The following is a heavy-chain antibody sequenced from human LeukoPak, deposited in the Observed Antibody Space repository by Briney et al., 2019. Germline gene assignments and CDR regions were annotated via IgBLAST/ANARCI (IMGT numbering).Heavy chain of an antibody. D-gene: IGHD2-2*01. CDR2: ISSGGGTT. J-gene: IGHJ6*02. CDR1: AFTFSTYA. CDR3: ANAVCTTSSCSGFYGMDV. Sequence: PGGSLRPSCAASAFTFSTYAMNWVRQAPGKGLEWVSSISSGGGTTYYADSVKGRFTISRDNSKNTLYLQMNSLRPEDTAVYYCANAVCTTSSCSGFYGMDVWGQGTTVAVSS. V-gene: IGHV3-23*01.